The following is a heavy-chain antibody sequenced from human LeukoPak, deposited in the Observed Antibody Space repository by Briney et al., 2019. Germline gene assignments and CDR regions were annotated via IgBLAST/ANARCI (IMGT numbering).Heavy chain of an antibody. J-gene: IGHJ4*02. D-gene: IGHD6-13*01. Sequence: GGSLRLSCAVSGFSFSSYAMIWVRQAPGKGLEWVSAISDSGGKTYYADSVKGRFTISRDNSKNTLYLQMNSLRAEDTAIYYCAKTSYTSSWSDIDYWGQGTLVTVSS. V-gene: IGHV3-23*01. CDR3: AKTSYTSSWSDIDY. CDR1: GFSFSSYA. CDR2: ISDSGGKT.